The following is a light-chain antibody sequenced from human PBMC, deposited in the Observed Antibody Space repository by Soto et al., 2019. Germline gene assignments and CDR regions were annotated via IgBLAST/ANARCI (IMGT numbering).Light chain of an antibody. CDR1: QAISSY. CDR3: HKYNRAPT. Sequence: DLQLTQSPSSLSASVGDRVTITCRASQAISSYLAWYQQKPGKVPELLIYATSTLQSGAPSRFSGSGSGTDFTLTISSLQPEDVATYYCHKYNRAPTFGGGTKVEIK. CDR2: ATS. J-gene: IGKJ4*01. V-gene: IGKV1-27*01.